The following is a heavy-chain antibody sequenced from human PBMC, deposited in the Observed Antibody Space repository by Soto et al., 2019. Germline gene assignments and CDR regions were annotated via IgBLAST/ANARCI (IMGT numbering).Heavy chain of an antibody. CDR1: GFTFSNAW. V-gene: IGHV3-15*07. CDR3: TTKETYYDFWSGYYTGDY. J-gene: IGHJ4*02. CDR2: IESKTDGGTT. D-gene: IGHD3-3*01. Sequence: PGGSLRLSCAASGFTFSNAWMNWVRQAPGKGLEWVGRIESKTDGGTTDYAAPVKGRFTISRDDSKNTLYLQMNSLKTEDTAVYYCTTKETYYDFWSGYYTGDYWGQGTLVTVSS.